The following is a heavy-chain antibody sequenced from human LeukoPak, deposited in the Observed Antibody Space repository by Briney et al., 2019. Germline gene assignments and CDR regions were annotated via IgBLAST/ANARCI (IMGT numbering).Heavy chain of an antibody. J-gene: IGHJ2*01. V-gene: IGHV3-30-3*01. CDR1: GFTFSSYA. CDR3: ARGDDYGDYGSGWYFDL. Sequence: GGSLRLSCAASGFTFSSYAMHWVRQAPGKGLEWVAVISCDGSNKYYADSVKGRFTISRDNSKNTLYLQMNSLRAEDTAVYYCARGDDYGDYGSGWYFDLWGRGTLVTVSS. CDR2: ISCDGSNK. D-gene: IGHD4-17*01.